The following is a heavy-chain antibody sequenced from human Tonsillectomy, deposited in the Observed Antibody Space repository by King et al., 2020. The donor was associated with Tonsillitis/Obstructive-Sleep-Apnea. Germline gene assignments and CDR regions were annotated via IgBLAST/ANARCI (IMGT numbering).Heavy chain of an antibody. Sequence: EVQLVESGGGLVKPGGSLRLSCTASGLTYNDAWMGWARQAPGGGLDWVGRIKRNVDGGTTEYAAPVKGRFTISRDDSKNTLYLQMNSLKIEDTAVYYCTSDWGSHYPDVCGKGTTVTVSS. CDR2: IKRNVDGGTT. V-gene: IGHV3-15*01. CDR3: TSDWGSHYPDV. J-gene: IGHJ6*04. D-gene: IGHD3-16*01. CDR1: GLTYNDAW.